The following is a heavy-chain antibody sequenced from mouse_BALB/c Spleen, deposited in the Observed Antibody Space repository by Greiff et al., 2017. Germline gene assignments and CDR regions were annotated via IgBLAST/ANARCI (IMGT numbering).Heavy chain of an antibody. CDR3: ARGRDYGYAMDY. V-gene: IGHV5-6-5*01. CDR2: ISSGGST. CDR1: GFTFSSYA. Sequence: EVQLVESGGGLVKPGGSLKLSCAASGFTFSSYAMSWVRPTPEKRLEWGASISSGGSTYYPDSVKGRFTISRDNARNILYLQMSSLRSEDTAMYYCARGRDYGYAMDYWGQGTSVTVSS. D-gene: IGHD1-1*01. J-gene: IGHJ4*01.